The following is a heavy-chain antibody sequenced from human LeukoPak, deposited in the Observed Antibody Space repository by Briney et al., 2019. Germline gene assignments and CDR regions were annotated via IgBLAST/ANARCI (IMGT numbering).Heavy chain of an antibody. D-gene: IGHD3-22*01. CDR3: ARYDSSGTRGC. CDR1: GGSFSGYY. V-gene: IGHV4-34*01. Sequence: PSETLSLTCAVYGGSFSGYYWSWIRQPPGKGLEWIGEINHNGSTNYNPSLKSRVTISVDTSKNQFSLKLSSVTAADTAVYYCARYDSSGTRGCWGQGTLVTVSS. J-gene: IGHJ4*02. CDR2: INHNGST.